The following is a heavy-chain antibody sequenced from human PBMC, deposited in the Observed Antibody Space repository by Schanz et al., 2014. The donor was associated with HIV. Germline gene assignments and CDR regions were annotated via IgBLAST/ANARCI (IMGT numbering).Heavy chain of an antibody. D-gene: IGHD1-20*01. J-gene: IGHJ6*02. CDR1: GFTFSSYV. CDR2: LSHDGSQK. CDR3: AKTSITLGMDV. Sequence: QDQLVESGGGVVQSGRSLRLSCAASGFTFSSYVMHWVRQAPGKGLGWVAVLSHDGSQKFYADSVKGRFTISRDNSKNTLYLQMNSLRAEDTAIYYCAKTSITLGMDVWGQGTTVTVSS. V-gene: IGHV3-30*18.